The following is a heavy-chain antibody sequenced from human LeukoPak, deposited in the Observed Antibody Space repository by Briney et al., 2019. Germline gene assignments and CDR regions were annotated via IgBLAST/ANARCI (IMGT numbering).Heavy chain of an antibody. CDR2: IYYSGST. J-gene: IGHJ6*02. V-gene: IGHV4-59*01. Sequence: PSETLSLTCTVSGGSISSYYWSWIRQPPGKGLELIGHIYYSGSTNYNPSLKSRVTISVDTSKNQFSLKVTSVTAADTAVYYCARKEGYYYGMDVWGQGTTVTVSS. CDR3: ARKEGYYYGMDV. CDR1: GGSISSYY.